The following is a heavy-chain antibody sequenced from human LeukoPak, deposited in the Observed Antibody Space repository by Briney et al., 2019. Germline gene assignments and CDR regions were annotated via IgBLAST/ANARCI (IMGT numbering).Heavy chain of an antibody. Sequence: GGSLRLSCAASEFTFSIYSMTWVRQAPGKGPEWVANMNKDGSEKYYVDSVKGRFTISRDTAKNSLYLQMNNLRVEDTALYYCARNNDMDVWGQGTTVVVSS. CDR3: ARNNDMDV. CDR2: MNKDGSEK. V-gene: IGHV3-7*03. CDR1: EFTFSIYS. J-gene: IGHJ6*02. D-gene: IGHD1/OR15-1a*01.